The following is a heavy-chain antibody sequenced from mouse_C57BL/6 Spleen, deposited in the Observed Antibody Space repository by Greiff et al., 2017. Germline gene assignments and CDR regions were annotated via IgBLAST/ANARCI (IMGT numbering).Heavy chain of an antibody. CDR2: ISDGGSYT. Sequence: EVKVVESGGGLVKPGGSLKLSCAASGFTFSSYAMSWVRQTPEKRLEWVATISDGGSYTYYPDNVKGRFTISRDNAKNNLYLQMSHLKSEDTAMYYCARFYYGNWYFDVWGTGTTVTVSS. V-gene: IGHV5-4*03. CDR1: GFTFSSYA. CDR3: ARFYYGNWYFDV. D-gene: IGHD2-1*01. J-gene: IGHJ1*03.